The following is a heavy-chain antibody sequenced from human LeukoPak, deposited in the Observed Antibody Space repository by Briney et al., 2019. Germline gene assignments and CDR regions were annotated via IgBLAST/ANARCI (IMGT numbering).Heavy chain of an antibody. CDR2: IYPGDSDT. J-gene: IGHJ4*02. V-gene: IGHV5-51*01. Sequence: TGESLKISCKGSGYSFTSYWIGWVRQMPGKGLEWMGIIYPGDSDTRYSPSFQGQVTISADKSISTAYLQWSSLKALDTAMYYCAVDGVGATTGFDYWGQGTLVTVSS. CDR1: GYSFTSYW. CDR3: AVDGVGATTGFDY. D-gene: IGHD1-26*01.